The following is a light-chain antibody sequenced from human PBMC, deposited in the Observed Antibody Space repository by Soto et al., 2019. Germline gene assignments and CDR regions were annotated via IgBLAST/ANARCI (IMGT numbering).Light chain of an antibody. J-gene: IGLJ3*02. CDR3: QSYDSRLSGSV. V-gene: IGLV1-40*01. CDR1: SSNIGAHYY. CDR2: GNS. Sequence: QSVLTQPPSVSGAPGQRVTISCTVSSSNIGAHYYIHWYQQLPGTAPKLLIYGNSNRPSGVPDRFSGSKSGTSASLAITGLQAEDEADYYCQSYDSRLSGSVFGGGTKLTVL.